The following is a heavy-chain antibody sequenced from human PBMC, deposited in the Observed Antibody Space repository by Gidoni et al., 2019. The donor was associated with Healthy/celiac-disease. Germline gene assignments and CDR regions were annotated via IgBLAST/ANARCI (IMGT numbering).Heavy chain of an antibody. V-gene: IGHV3-7*03. D-gene: IGHD1-26*01. Sequence: EVQLVESGGGLVQPGGSLRLSCAASGFTFSSYWMSWVRQAPGKGLEWVANIKQDGSEKYYVDSVKGRFTISRDNAKNSLYLQMNSLRAEDTAVYYCARAGVWELSQMDYWGQGTLVTVSS. CDR3: ARAGVWELSQMDY. CDR2: IKQDGSEK. CDR1: GFTFSSYW. J-gene: IGHJ4*02.